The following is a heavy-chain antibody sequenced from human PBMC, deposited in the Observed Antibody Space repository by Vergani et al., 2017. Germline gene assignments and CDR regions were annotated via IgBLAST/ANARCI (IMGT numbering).Heavy chain of an antibody. V-gene: IGHV4-38-2*02. J-gene: IGHJ4*02. CDR1: GYSISSGYY. D-gene: IGHD3-9*01. CDR3: ARFHYDVLTVSASYFDY. Sequence: QVQLQQSGPGLVKPSETLSLTCSVSGYSISSGYYWGWVRQSPGKGLEWIASIYHTGSTYYNPSLESRVTISVDTSKNQFSLNVTSVSAADTAVYYCARFHYDVLTVSASYFDYWGQGTLVTVSS. CDR2: IYHTGST.